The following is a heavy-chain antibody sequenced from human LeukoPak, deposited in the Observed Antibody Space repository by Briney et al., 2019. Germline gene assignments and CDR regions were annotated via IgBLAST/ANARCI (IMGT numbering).Heavy chain of an antibody. D-gene: IGHD4-17*01. V-gene: IGHV3-21*01. Sequence: GGSLRLSCAASGFTFSSYTMNWVRQAPGKGLEWVSSISSSSSYTYYAGSVKGRFAIARDNAKNSLYLQMNSLRAEDTAMYYCAFGDLGSAGWGQGTLVTVSS. CDR3: AFGDLGSAG. J-gene: IGHJ4*02. CDR2: ISSSSSYT. CDR1: GFTFSSYT.